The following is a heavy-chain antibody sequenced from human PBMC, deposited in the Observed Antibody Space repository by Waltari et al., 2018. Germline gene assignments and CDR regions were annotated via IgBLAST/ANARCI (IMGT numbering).Heavy chain of an antibody. Sequence: QVQLVESGGGVVQPGRSLRLSCAASGFTFSSYAMHWVRQAPGKGLGWVAVISYDGSNKYYADSVKGRCTISRDNSKNTLYLQMNSLRAEDTAVYYCARDPPGANTSPYYGMDVWGQGT. V-gene: IGHV3-30*01. CDR1: GFTFSSYA. CDR2: ISYDGSNK. D-gene: IGHD2-2*02. CDR3: ARDPPGANTSPYYGMDV. J-gene: IGHJ6*02.